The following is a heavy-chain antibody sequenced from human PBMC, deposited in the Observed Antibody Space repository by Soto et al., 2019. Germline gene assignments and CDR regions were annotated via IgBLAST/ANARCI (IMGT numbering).Heavy chain of an antibody. D-gene: IGHD2-2*02. CDR2: ISYDGRNK. J-gene: IGHJ5*02. V-gene: IGHV3-30*18. CDR1: GFTFSSYG. Sequence: GGSLRLSCAASGFTFSSYGMHWVRQAPGKGLEWVAVISYDGRNKYYADSAKGRFTISRDNSKNTLYLQMNSLRAEDTAVYYCAKDPVDIVVVPAAIFRGNWFDPWGQGTLVTVSS. CDR3: AKDPVDIVVVPAAIFRGNWFDP.